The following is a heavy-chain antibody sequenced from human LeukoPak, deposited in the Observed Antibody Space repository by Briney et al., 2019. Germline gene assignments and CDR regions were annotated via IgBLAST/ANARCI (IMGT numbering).Heavy chain of an antibody. J-gene: IGHJ5*01. CDR3: AIADSGWFDS. V-gene: IGHV1-69-2*01. D-gene: IGHD6-19*01. CDR2: IDPKDSKT. Sequence: GATVKISCKTSGFAFSSYYVHWLRQAPGKGLEWLGRIDPKDSKTISAEKFQDRVTITADTSTDTVYMELSSLTSDDTAIFYCAIADSGWFDSWGQGTLVTVSS. CDR1: GFAFSSYY.